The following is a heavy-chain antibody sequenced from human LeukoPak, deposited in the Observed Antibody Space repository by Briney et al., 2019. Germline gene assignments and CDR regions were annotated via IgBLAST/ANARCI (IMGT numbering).Heavy chain of an antibody. Sequence: TGGSLRLSCAASGFTVSSNYMSWVRQAPGKGLEWVSVIYSGGSTYYADSVKGRFTISRDNSKNTLYLQMNSLRAEDTAVYYCARGGIASPLDVWGKGTTVTVSS. D-gene: IGHD6-13*01. CDR1: GFTVSSNY. J-gene: IGHJ6*04. CDR2: IYSGGST. CDR3: ARGGIASPLDV. V-gene: IGHV3-66*02.